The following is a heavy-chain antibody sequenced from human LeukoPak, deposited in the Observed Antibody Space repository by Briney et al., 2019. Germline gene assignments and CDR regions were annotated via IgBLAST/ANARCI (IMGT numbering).Heavy chain of an antibody. CDR1: GGSISSGGYY. D-gene: IGHD3-22*01. CDR3: ARVFRGYYYDDPKNDAFDI. J-gene: IGHJ3*02. V-gene: IGHV4-31*03. CDR2: IYYSGST. Sequence: PSETLSLTCTVSGGSISSGGYYWSWIRQHPGKGLEWIGYIYYSGSTYYNPSLKSRVTISVDTSKNQFSLKLSSVTAADTAVYYCARVFRGYYYDDPKNDAFDIWGQGTMVTVSS.